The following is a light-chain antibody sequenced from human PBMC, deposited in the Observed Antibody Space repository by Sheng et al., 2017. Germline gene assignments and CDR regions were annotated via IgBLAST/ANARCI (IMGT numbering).Light chain of an antibody. J-gene: IGKJ1*01. Sequence: EIVLTQSPATLSLSPGERATLSCRASQSISDYLAWYQQRPGQAPRLLIYDASNRATGIPARFSGSGSGTDFTLTISSLEPEDSAIYYCQHRYNWPPWTFGQGTKVEIK. CDR1: QSISDY. V-gene: IGKV3-11*01. CDR3: QHRYNWPPWT. CDR2: DAS.